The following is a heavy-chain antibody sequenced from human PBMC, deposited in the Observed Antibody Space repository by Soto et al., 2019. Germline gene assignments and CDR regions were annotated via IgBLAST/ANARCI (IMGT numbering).Heavy chain of an antibody. CDR1: GFTFTSYA. CDR2: ISGSGGST. CDR3: AKDKKGHGGNLRMYYFDY. D-gene: IGHD2-15*01. V-gene: IGHV3-23*01. J-gene: IGHJ4*02. Sequence: WGSLRLSCAASGFTFTSYAMSWVRQAPGKGLEWVSAISGSGGSTYYADSVKGRFTISRDNSKNTLYLQMNSLRAEDTAVYYCAKDKKGHGGNLRMYYFDYWGQGTLVTVSS.